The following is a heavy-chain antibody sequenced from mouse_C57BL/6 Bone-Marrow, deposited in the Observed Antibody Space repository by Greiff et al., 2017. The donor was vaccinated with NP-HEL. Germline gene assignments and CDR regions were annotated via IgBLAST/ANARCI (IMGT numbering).Heavy chain of an antibody. J-gene: IGHJ1*03. V-gene: IGHV1-52*01. CDR1: GYTFTSYW. D-gene: IGHD2-1*01. CDR2: IDPSDSET. Sequence: QVQLQQPGAELVRPGSSVKLSCKASGYTFTSYWMHWVKQRPIQGLEWIGNIDPSDSETHYNQKFKDKATLTVDKSSSTAYMQLSSLTSEDSAVYYCARFYYGNSYWYFDVWGTGTTVTVSS. CDR3: ARFYYGNSYWYFDV.